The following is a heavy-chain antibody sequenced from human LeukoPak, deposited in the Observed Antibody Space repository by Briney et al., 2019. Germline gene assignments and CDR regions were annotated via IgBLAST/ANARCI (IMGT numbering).Heavy chain of an antibody. CDR1: GGTFSSYA. V-gene: IGHV1-69*01. CDR3: ARGRNSSSWPPLMDY. D-gene: IGHD6-13*01. Sequence: SVKVSCKASGGTFSSYAISWVRQAPGQGLEWMGGIIPIFGTANYAQKFQGRVTITADESTSTAYMELSSLRSEDTAVYYCARGRNSSSWPPLMDYWGQGTLVTVSS. J-gene: IGHJ4*02. CDR2: IIPIFGTA.